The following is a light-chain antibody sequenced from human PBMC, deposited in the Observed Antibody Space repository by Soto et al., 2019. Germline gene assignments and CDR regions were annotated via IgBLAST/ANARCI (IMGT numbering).Light chain of an antibody. J-gene: IGKJ5*01. Sequence: DIQMTQSPSTLSASVGDRVTITCRASQSIISWLAWYQHKPGKAPNLLIHKASHLESGVPSRFSGSGSGTEFTLTVSSLQSEDIAVYFCQQYNNWPPNFGQGTRLEI. CDR3: QQYNNWPPN. V-gene: IGKV1-5*03. CDR2: KAS. CDR1: QSIISW.